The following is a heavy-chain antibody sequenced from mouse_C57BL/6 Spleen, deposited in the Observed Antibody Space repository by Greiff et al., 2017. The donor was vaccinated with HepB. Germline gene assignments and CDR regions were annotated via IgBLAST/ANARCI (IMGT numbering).Heavy chain of an antibody. Sequence: QVHVKQSGAELVKPGASVKLSCKASGYTFTEYTIHWVKQRSGQGLEWIGWFYPGSGSIKYNEKFKDKDTLTADKSSSTVYMELSRLTSEDSAVYFCARHEDYSNPTPFAYWGQGTLVTVSA. CDR2: FYPGSGSI. D-gene: IGHD2-5*01. V-gene: IGHV1-62-2*01. CDR3: ARHEDYSNPTPFAY. J-gene: IGHJ3*01. CDR1: GYTFTEYT.